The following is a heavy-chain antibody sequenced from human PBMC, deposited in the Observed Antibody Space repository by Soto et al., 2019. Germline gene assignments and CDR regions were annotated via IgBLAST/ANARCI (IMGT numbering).Heavy chain of an antibody. Sequence: ASLKVSCNASGYTFTGYYIHWVRQAPGQGLEWVGFINPKTGATNFAHRFQGSVTMTRDTSITTAYMDLSSPTSDDTATYYCAKTYDGSGKPPHWFRXWGQATPLTVSX. D-gene: IGHD3-22*01. CDR2: INPKTGAT. V-gene: IGHV1-2*07. CDR1: GYTFTGYY. J-gene: IGHJ5*02. CDR3: AKTYDGSGKPPHWFRX.